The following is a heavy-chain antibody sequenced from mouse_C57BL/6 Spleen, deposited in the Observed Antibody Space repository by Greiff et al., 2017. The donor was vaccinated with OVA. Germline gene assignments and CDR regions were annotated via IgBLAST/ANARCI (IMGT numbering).Heavy chain of an antibody. CDR1: GYTFTDYN. D-gene: IGHD1-1*01. J-gene: IGHJ1*03. CDR2: INPNNGGT. Sequence: EVQLQQSGPELVKPGASVKMSCKASGYTFTDYNMHWVKQSHGKSLEWIGYINPNNGGTSYNQKFKGKATLTVNKSSSTAYMELRSLTSEDSAVYYCARGDLRNWYFDVWGTGTTVTVSS. CDR3: ARGDLRNWYFDV. V-gene: IGHV1-22*01.